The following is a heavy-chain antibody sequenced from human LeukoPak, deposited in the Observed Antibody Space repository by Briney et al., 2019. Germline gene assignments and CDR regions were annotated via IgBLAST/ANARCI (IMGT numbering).Heavy chain of an antibody. CDR1: GFTFSTYA. Sequence: GGSLRLSCAASGFTFSTYAMGWVRQAPGQGLEWVSTITGTGGSTYYADSVKGRFTISRDNSKNTLYLQMNSLRAEDTAVYYCARDSYGDFSFDYWGQGTLVTVSS. V-gene: IGHV3-23*01. J-gene: IGHJ4*02. CDR2: ITGTGGST. D-gene: IGHD4-17*01. CDR3: ARDSYGDFSFDY.